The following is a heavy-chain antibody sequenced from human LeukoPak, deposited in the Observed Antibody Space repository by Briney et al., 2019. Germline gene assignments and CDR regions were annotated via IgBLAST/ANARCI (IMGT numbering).Heavy chain of an antibody. Sequence: SETLSLTCTVSGGSISSYYWSWIRQPPGKGLEWIGYIYYSGSTNYNPSLKSRVTISVDTSKNQFSLKLSSVTAADTAVYHCASGGYDSGFDYWGQGTLVTVSS. V-gene: IGHV4-59*08. D-gene: IGHD5-12*01. J-gene: IGHJ4*02. CDR1: GGSISSYY. CDR2: IYYSGST. CDR3: ASGGYDSGFDY.